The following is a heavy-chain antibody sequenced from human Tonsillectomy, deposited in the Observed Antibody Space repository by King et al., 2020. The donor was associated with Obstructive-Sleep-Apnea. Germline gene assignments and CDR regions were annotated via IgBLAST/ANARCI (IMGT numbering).Heavy chain of an antibody. J-gene: IGHJ4*02. Sequence: QITLKESGPALVKPTQTLTLTCSFSGFSLSTSGMCVSWIRQPPGKALEWLARIDWDDDKYYSTSLKTRLTISKDTSKNQVVLTMTNMDPVDTATYYCARTSHYYDSSGYSFDYWGQGTLVTVSS. CDR2: IDWDDDK. CDR1: GFSLSTSGMC. D-gene: IGHD3-22*01. CDR3: ARTSHYYDSSGYSFDY. V-gene: IGHV2-70*15.